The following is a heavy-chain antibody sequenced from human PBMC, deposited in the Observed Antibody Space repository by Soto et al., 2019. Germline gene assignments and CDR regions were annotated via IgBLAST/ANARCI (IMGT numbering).Heavy chain of an antibody. CDR1: GFTFSSYG. V-gene: IGHV3-30*18. Sequence: QVQLVESGGGVVQPGRSLRLSCAASGFTFSSYGMHWVRRAPGKGLEWVAVISYDGSNKYYADSVKGRFTISRDNSKNTLYLQMNSLRAEDTAVYYCAKEPGIAVAGTFDYWGQGTLVTVSS. CDR3: AKEPGIAVAGTFDY. CDR2: ISYDGSNK. J-gene: IGHJ4*02. D-gene: IGHD6-19*01.